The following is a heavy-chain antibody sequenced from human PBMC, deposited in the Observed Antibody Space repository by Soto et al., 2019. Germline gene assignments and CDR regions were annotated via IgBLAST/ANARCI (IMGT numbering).Heavy chain of an antibody. D-gene: IGHD3-3*01. V-gene: IGHV1-69*13. J-gene: IGHJ6*02. CDR1: GGTFSSYA. Sequence: SVKVSCKASGGTFSSYAISWVRQAPGQGLEWMGGIIPIFGTANYAQKFQGRVTITADESTSTAYMELSSLRSEDTAVYYCARASGYYDFCSCSPPTDSYGMDVWGQGTMVTVSS. CDR3: ARASGYYDFCSCSPPTDSYGMDV. CDR2: IIPIFGTA.